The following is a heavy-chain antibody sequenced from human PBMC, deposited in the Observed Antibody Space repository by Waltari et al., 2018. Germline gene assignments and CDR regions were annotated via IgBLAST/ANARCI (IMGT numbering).Heavy chain of an antibody. CDR2: ISYDGSKR. CDR1: GFTFGKYG. V-gene: IGHV3-33*03. D-gene: IGHD3-16*01. J-gene: IGHJ4*02. Sequence: QDQLVESGGGVVQPGRSLRLSCVPSGFTFGKYGMHWVRQAPGKGVEWVAVISYDGSKRFYADAVKGRFTISRDNSKNILYLQMNRLRADDTGMYYCVGGQMGDFWGQGTLVTVSS. CDR3: VGGQMGDF.